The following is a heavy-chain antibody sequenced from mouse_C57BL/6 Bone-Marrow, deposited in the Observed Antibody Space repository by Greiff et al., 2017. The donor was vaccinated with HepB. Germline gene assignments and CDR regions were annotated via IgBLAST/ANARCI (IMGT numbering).Heavy chain of an antibody. J-gene: IGHJ2*01. V-gene: IGHV5-9-1*02. D-gene: IGHD1-1*01. CDR1: GFTFSSYA. CDR2: ISSGGDYI. Sequence: EVHLVESGEGLVKPGGSLKLSCAASGFTFSSYAISWVRQTPEKRLEWVAYISSGGDYIYYADTVKGRFTISRDNARNTLYLQMSSLKSEDTAMYYCTRDYYGSRGYFDYWGQGTTLTVSS. CDR3: TRDYYGSRGYFDY.